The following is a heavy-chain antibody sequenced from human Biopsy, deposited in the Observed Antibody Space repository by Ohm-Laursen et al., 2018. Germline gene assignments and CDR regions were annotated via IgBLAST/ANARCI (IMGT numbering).Heavy chain of an antibody. CDR3: AKDYRDSRGIFGIVVVRPLDY. J-gene: IGHJ4*02. V-gene: IGHV3-30*18. CDR1: GFTFSSYG. Sequence: SLRLSCSASGFTFSSYGMHWVRQAPGKGLERVATMSYDGTQKSYGDSVKGRFTISRDNSKNTLYLQMNSLRAEDTAVYYCAKDYRDSRGIFGIVVVRPLDYWGQGSLVTVSS. CDR2: MSYDGTQK. D-gene: IGHD3-22*01.